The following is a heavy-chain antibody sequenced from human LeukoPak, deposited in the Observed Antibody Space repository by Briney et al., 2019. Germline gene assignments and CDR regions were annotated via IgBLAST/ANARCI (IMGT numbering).Heavy chain of an antibody. V-gene: IGHV3-23*01. CDR1: GFTFSDYG. CDR2: ISSTGGTT. J-gene: IGHJ3*02. CDR3: ASVQKGAFDI. Sequence: GGSLRLSCAASGFTFSDYGMSWVRQAPGKGLEWISSISSTGGTTYYADSVKGRFTISRDNSKNTLYLQMNSLRAEDTAVYYCASVQKGAFDIWGQGTMVTVSS.